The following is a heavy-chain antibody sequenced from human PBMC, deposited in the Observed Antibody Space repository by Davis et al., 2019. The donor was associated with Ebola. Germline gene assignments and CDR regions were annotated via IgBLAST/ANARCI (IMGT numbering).Heavy chain of an antibody. D-gene: IGHD4-23*01. CDR3: ANCDYGGNSGVDY. V-gene: IGHV3-53*01. Sequence: GESLKISCAASGFIVSSNYMSWVRQAPGKGLEWVSVIYSGGSTYYADSVKGRFTISRDNSKNTLYLQMNSLRAEDTAVYYCANCDYGGNSGVDYWGQGTLVTVSS. CDR2: IYSGGST. CDR1: GFIVSSNY. J-gene: IGHJ4*02.